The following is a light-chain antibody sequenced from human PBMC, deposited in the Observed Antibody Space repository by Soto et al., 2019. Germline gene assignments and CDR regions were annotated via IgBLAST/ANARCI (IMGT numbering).Light chain of an antibody. CDR2: ITD. CDR1: SSNIGDNP. J-gene: IGLJ1*01. CDR3: SACYDSLNAL. V-gene: IGLV1-44*01. Sequence: QSVLTQPPSASGTPVQRITISCSGSSSNIGDNPVNWYQQLPGAAPKLLIYITDQRPSGVPDRFSGSKSGTSASLPISGLQPEAEADYYCSACYDSLNALFGTQTKVTVL.